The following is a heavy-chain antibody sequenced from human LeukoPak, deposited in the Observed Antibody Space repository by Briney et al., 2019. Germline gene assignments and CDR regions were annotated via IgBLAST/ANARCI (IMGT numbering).Heavy chain of an antibody. CDR3: ARRKWLRLGFDY. CDR2: INHSGST. Sequence: PAETLSLTCAVYGGSFSGYYWSWIRQPPGKGLEWIGEINHSGSTNYNPSLKSRVTISVDTSKNQFSLKLSSVTAADTAVYYCARRKWLRLGFDYWGQGTLVTVSS. J-gene: IGHJ4*02. V-gene: IGHV4-34*01. D-gene: IGHD5-12*01. CDR1: GGSFSGYY.